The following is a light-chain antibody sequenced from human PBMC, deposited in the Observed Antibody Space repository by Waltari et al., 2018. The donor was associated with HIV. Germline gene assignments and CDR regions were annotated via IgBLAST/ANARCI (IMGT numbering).Light chain of an antibody. CDR3: GSFVGSNSHYV. J-gene: IGLJ1*01. CDR2: EVI. CDR1: NSDAGGYNY. Sequence: HSALTPPPSASGSPGQSVPIPCTGTNSDAGGYNYVSWYQQSQGKAPKLMIFEVIKRPSGVPDRFSGSKSGNTASLTVSGLQADDEADYYCGSFVGSNSHYVFGTGTKVTVL. V-gene: IGLV2-8*01.